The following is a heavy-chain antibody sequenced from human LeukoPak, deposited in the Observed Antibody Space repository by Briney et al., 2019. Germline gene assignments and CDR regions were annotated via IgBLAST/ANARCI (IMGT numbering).Heavy chain of an antibody. V-gene: IGHV1-46*02. Sequence: ASVKISCKASGYTFNNYNIHWLRQAPGQGLEWMGIVNPGGDSTNYAQDFQGRLTLTGDTYTSTVYMELSSLRSEDTAVYYCARVRDGYNDAYDIWGQGTMVTVTS. J-gene: IGHJ3*02. CDR3: ARVRDGYNDAYDI. CDR2: VNPGGDST. CDR1: GYTFNNYN. D-gene: IGHD5-24*01.